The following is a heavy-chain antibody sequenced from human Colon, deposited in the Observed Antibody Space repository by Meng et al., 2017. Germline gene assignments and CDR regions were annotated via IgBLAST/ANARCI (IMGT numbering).Heavy chain of an antibody. Sequence: QVQLQESGPGLVKPSGTLSLTCAVSGASISGDNWWSWVRQTPGKGLEWLGEIFHSGNSNYNPSLKSRVTISVDKSKNQFSLRLSSVTAADTAVYYCARRNSNNWFDPWGQGILVTVSS. J-gene: IGHJ5*02. CDR3: ARRNSNNWFDP. V-gene: IGHV4-4*02. D-gene: IGHD2/OR15-2a*01. CDR1: GASISGDNW. CDR2: IFHSGNS.